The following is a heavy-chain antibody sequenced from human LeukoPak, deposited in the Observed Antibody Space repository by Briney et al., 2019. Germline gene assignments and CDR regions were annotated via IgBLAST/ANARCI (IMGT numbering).Heavy chain of an antibody. D-gene: IGHD3-22*01. V-gene: IGHV4-61*09. CDR1: GGSMKSGSYY. Sequence: SQTLSLTCTVSGGSMKSGSYYWTWIRQPAGKGLEWIGHFYTSGHTNYNPSLKSRVTISVDTSKNQFSLKLSSVTAADTAVYYCACLTTADAFDIWGQGTMVTVSS. J-gene: IGHJ3*02. CDR3: ACLTTADAFDI. CDR2: FYTSGHT.